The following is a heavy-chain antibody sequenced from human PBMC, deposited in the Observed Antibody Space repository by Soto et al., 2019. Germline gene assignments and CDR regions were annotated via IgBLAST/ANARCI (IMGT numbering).Heavy chain of an antibody. V-gene: IGHV1-18*01. J-gene: IGHJ6*02. CDR2: ISAYNGNT. CDR3: ARDHGQGDILTGCPSWDYGMDV. CDR1: GYTFTSYG. Sequence: GVSVKVSCKASGYTFTSYGISWVRQAPGQGLEWMGWISAYNGNTNYAQKLQGRVTMTTDTSTSTAYMELGSLRSDDTAVYYCARDHGQGDILTGCPSWDYGMDVWGQGTTVTVSS. D-gene: IGHD3-9*01.